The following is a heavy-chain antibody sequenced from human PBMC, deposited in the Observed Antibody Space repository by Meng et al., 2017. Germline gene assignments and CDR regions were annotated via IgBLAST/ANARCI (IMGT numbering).Heavy chain of an antibody. CDR1: GCTFSSYW. D-gene: IGHD5-18*01. CDR3: ATEWIRASGYFNL. CDR2: INSDGSST. V-gene: IGHV3-74*02. J-gene: IGHJ2*01. Sequence: VRLVASGGGLVKPGGFLSLSGAAAGCTFSSYWMHWVRQAPGKGLVWVSRINSDGSSTSYADSVKGRFTISRDNAKNTLYLQMNSLRAEDTAVYYCATEWIRASGYFNLWGRGTLVTVSS.